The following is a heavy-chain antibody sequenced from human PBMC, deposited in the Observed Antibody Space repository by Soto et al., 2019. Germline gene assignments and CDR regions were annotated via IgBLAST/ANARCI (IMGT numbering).Heavy chain of an antibody. CDR3: AKEKGSRLPFDY. D-gene: IGHD2-15*01. J-gene: IGHJ4*02. CDR2: ISSGGGST. CDR1: GFTFSTYG. V-gene: IGHV3-23*01. Sequence: PGGSLRLSCAASGFTFSTYGLGWVRQAPGKGLGWVSAISSGGGSTYYADSVKGRFTISRDNSKNTLYLQMNSLRAEDTAVYYCAKEKGSRLPFDYWGQGTLVTVSS.